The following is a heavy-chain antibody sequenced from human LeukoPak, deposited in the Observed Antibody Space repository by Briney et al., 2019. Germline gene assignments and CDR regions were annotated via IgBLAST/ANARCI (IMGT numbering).Heavy chain of an antibody. CDR1: GYTFTSYG. V-gene: IGHV1-18*01. CDR2: ISAYNGNT. Sequence: ASVKVSCKASGYTFTSYGISWVRQAPGQGLEWTGWISAYNGNTNYAQKLQGRVTMTTDTSTSTAYMELRSLRSDDTAVYYCARENEYSSSSDRYFPYYFDYWGQGTLVTVSS. D-gene: IGHD6-6*01. CDR3: ARENEYSSSSDRYFPYYFDY. J-gene: IGHJ4*02.